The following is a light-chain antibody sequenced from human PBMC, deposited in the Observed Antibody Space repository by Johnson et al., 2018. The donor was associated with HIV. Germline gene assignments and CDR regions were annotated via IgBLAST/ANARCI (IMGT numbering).Light chain of an antibody. CDR1: SSNIGNNY. J-gene: IGLJ1*01. CDR2: ENN. CDR3: ATWDSSLSTYV. V-gene: IGLV1-51*02. Sequence: QSVLTQPPSVSAAPGQKVTISCSGSSSNIGNNYVSWYQQLPGTAPKLLIYENNKRPSGIPDRFSGSKSGTSATLGITGLQTGDEADYCCATWDSSLSTYVFGTGTKVPVL.